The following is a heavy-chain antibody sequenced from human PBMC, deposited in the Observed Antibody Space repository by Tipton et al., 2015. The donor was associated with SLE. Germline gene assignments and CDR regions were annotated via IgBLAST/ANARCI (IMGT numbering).Heavy chain of an antibody. V-gene: IGHV5-51*03. Sequence: GPEVKKPGESLKISCKGSGYRISSYWIVWFRHMPGKGLECMSMIDPSDSDTRYNPSFQGHVSMSVDRSTTTAYLQWRSLKASDTAMYFCARRWVQTVFDYWGQGTLVTVSS. CDR1: GYRISSYW. J-gene: IGHJ4*02. CDR2: IDPSDSDT. D-gene: IGHD3-10*01. CDR3: ARRWVQTVFDY.